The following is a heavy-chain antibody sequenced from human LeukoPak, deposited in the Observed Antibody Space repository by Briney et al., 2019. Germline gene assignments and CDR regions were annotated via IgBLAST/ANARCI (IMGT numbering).Heavy chain of an antibody. CDR3: AANGVLWFGELHDY. D-gene: IGHD3-10*01. CDR1: GYTFTSYD. J-gene: IGHJ4*02. Sequence: ASVKVSCKASGYTFTSYDINWVRQATGQGLEWMGWMNPNSGNTGYAQKFQGRATMTRNTSISTAYMELSSLRSEDTAVYYCAANGVLWFGELHDYWGQGTLVTVSS. CDR2: MNPNSGNT. V-gene: IGHV1-8*01.